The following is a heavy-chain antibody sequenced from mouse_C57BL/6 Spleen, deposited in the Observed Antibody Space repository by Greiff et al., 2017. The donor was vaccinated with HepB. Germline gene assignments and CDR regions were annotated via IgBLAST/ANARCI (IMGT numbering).Heavy chain of an antibody. Sequence: EVQLQQSGPGLVKPSQSLSLTCSVTGYSITSGYYWNWIRQFPGNKLERMGYISYDGSNNYNPSLKNRISITRDTSKNQFFLKLNSVTTEDTATYYCARNGDYWGQGTTLTVSS. J-gene: IGHJ2*01. CDR2: ISYDGSN. V-gene: IGHV3-6*01. CDR1: GYSITSGYY. CDR3: ARNGDY.